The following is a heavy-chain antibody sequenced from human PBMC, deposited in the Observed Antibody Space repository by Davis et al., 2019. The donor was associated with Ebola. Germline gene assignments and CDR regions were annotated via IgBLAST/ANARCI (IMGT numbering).Heavy chain of an antibody. D-gene: IGHD2-2*01. CDR2: ISSSGSTI. CDR3: ARAAGYCSSTSCYYMDV. J-gene: IGHJ6*03. V-gene: IGHV3-11*04. CDR1: GFTFSDYY. Sequence: GESLKISCAASGFTFSDYYMSWIRQAPGKGLEWVSYISSSGSTIYYADSVKGRFTISRDNAKNSLYLQMNSLRAEDTAVYYCARAAGYCSSTSCYYMDVWGKGTTVTVSS.